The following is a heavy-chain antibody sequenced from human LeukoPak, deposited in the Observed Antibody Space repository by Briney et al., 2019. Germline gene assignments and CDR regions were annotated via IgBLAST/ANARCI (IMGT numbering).Heavy chain of an antibody. V-gene: IGHV3-43D*03. CDR1: GFTFDDYA. Sequence: GGSLRLSCAASGFTFDDYAMHWVRQAPGKGLEWVSLISWDGGSTYYADSVKGRFTISRDNSKNSLYLQMNSLRAEDTALYYCAKGQGYSSSWYTGFDYWGQGTLVTVSS. CDR2: ISWDGGST. D-gene: IGHD6-13*01. CDR3: AKGQGYSSSWYTGFDY. J-gene: IGHJ4*02.